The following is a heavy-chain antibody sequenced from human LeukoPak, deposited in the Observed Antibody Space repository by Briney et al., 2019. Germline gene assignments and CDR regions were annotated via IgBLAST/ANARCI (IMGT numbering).Heavy chain of an antibody. J-gene: IGHJ4*02. D-gene: IGHD2-8*02. V-gene: IGHV3-43*02. Sequence: GGSLRLSCEASGFTFSAYAMTWVRQAPGKGLEWVSLISGDGGSTDYADSVKGRFTISRDNSKNSLYLQMNSLRTEDTALYYCAKDGGLYGWSSYDYWGQGTLVTVSS. CDR1: GFTFSAYA. CDR2: ISGDGGST. CDR3: AKDGGLYGWSSYDY.